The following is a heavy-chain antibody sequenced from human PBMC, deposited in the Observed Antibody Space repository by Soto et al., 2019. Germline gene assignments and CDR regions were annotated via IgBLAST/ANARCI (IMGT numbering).Heavy chain of an antibody. CDR3: ARLGYCSSTSCYGWGYMDV. CDR1: GYTFPSYD. CDR2: MNPNSGNT. V-gene: IGHV1-8*01. D-gene: IGHD2-2*01. Sequence: ASVKVSCKASGYTFPSYDINWVRQATGQGLEWMGWMNPNSGNTGYAQKFQGRVTMTRNTSISTAYMELSSLRSEDTAVYYCARLGYCSSTSCYGWGYMDVWGKGTTVNVSS. J-gene: IGHJ6*03.